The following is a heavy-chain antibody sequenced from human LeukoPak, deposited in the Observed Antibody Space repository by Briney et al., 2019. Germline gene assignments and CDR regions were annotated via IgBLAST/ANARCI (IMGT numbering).Heavy chain of an antibody. J-gene: IGHJ4*02. D-gene: IGHD3-10*01. CDR2: IYTSGTT. V-gene: IGHV4-4*07. CDR1: AGSISNYF. CDR3: AREHGSGRRGLDF. Sequence: PSETLSLTCTVSAGSISNYFWSWIRQPAGKGLEWIGRIYTSGTTNYSPSLKSRVTMSVDTSTNQFSLKLTSVTAADTAVYYCAREHGSGRRGLDFWGQGTLVTVFS.